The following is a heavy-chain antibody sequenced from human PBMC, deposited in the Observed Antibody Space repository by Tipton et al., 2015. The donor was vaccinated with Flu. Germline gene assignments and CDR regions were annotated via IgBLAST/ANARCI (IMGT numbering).Heavy chain of an antibody. CDR1: GGSVNSYF. J-gene: IGHJ4*02. V-gene: IGHV4-59*05. D-gene: IGHD3-10*02. CDR2: ISYGGNT. Sequence: GLVKPSETLSLICPVSGGSVNSYFWSWIRQPPGKGLEWIGGISYGGNTYYNPSLKSRVVISVDTSKNQFSLKLNSVTAADTAVYFCARLSYYDVDLKNWYIEYWGQGTLVTVSS. CDR3: ARLSYYDVDLKNWYIEY.